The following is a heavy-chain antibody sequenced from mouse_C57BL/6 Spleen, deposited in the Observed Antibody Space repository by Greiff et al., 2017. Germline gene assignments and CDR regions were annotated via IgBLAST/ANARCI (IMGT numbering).Heavy chain of an antibody. J-gene: IGHJ4*01. CDR2: ISDGGSYT. CDR1: GFTFSSYA. CDR3: ARDSLITTVLDY. Sequence: EVKLMESGGGLVKPGGSLKLSCAASGFTFSSYAMSWVRQTPEKRLEWVATISDGGSYTYYPDNVKGRFTISRDNAKNNLYLQMSHLKSEDTAMYYCARDSLITTVLDYWGQGTSVTVSS. V-gene: IGHV5-4*01. D-gene: IGHD1-1*01.